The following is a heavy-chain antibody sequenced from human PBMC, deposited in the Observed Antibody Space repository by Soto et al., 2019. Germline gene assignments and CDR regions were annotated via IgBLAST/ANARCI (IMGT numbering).Heavy chain of an antibody. J-gene: IGHJ4*02. D-gene: IGHD2-21*02. Sequence: GGSLRLSCAASGFTFSNYAMSWVRQAPGKGLEWVSSISGSGGSTYYSDSVKGRFTISRDNSKNTLYLQMNSLRAEDTALYYCALAGRGDSVMSYFDYWGQGTLVTVSS. CDR1: GFTFSNYA. CDR2: ISGSGGST. V-gene: IGHV3-23*01. CDR3: ALAGRGDSVMSYFDY.